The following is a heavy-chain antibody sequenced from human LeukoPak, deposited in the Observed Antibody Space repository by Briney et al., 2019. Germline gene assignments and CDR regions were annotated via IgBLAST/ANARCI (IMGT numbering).Heavy chain of an antibody. D-gene: IGHD2-2*01. CDR1: GGSISSYY. CDR3: ARGGGGYCSSTSCYNWFDP. Sequence: SETLSLTCTVSGGSISSYYWSWIRQPAGKGLEWIGRIYTSGSTNYNPSLKSRVTMSVDTSKNQLSLKLSSVTAADTAVYYCARGGGGYCSSTSCYNWFDPWGQGTLVTVSS. J-gene: IGHJ5*02. V-gene: IGHV4-4*07. CDR2: IYTSGST.